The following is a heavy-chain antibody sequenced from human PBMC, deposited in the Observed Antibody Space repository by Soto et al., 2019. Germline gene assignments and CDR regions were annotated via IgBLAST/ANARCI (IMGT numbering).Heavy chain of an antibody. CDR2: ISYDGSNK. CDR1: GFTFSSYA. D-gene: IGHD1-26*01. Sequence: QVQLVESGGGVVQPGRSLRLSCAASGFTFSSYAMHWVRQAPGKGLEWVAVISYDGSNKYYAESVKGRFTISRDNSKNALCLQMNRLRAEDTAVYYCARGVGEGYLYDYCGQGALVTVTS. V-gene: IGHV3-30-3*01. CDR3: ARGVGEGYLYDY. J-gene: IGHJ4*02.